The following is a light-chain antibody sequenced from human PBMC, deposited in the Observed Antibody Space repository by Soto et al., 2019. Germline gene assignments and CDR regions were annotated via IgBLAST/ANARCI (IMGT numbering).Light chain of an antibody. CDR3: QQRDDWQVT. Sequence: EIVLIPSPVTLALSTRARATLSCRASQSVSSYLAWYQQKPGQAPRLLIYDVSNRATGIPARFSGSGSGTDFTLTISSLEPEDFAVYYCQQRDDWQVTFGQGTRLEIK. J-gene: IGKJ5*01. CDR2: DVS. CDR1: QSVSSY. V-gene: IGKV3-11*01.